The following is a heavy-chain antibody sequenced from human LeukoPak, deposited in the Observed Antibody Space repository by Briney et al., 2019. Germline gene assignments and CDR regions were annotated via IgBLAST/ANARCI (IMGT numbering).Heavy chain of an antibody. CDR2: IIPIFGTA. CDR1: GGTFSSYA. V-gene: IGHV1-69*13. Sequence: SVKVSCKASGGTFSSYAISWVRQAPGQGLEWMGGIIPIFGTANYAQKFQGRVTITADESTSTAYMELSSLRSEDTAVYYCARDRSYSGYDWGEFDYWGQGTLVTVSS. CDR3: ARDRSYSGYDWGEFDY. J-gene: IGHJ4*02. D-gene: IGHD5-12*01.